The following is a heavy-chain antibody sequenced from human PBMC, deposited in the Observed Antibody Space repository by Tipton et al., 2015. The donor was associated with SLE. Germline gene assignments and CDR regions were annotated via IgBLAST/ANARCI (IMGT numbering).Heavy chain of an antibody. D-gene: IGHD1-26*01. CDR2: IYYSGST. CDR1: GGSISSYY. Sequence: TLSLTCTVSGGSISSYYWRWIRQPPGKGLEWIGYIYYSGSTNYNPSLKSRVTISVDTSKNQFSLKLSSVTAADTAVYYCARRGGWFDPWGQGTLVTVSS. CDR3: ARRGGWFDP. V-gene: IGHV4-59*01. J-gene: IGHJ5*02.